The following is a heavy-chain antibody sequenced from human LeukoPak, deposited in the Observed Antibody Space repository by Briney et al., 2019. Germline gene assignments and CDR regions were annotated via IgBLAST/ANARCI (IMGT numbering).Heavy chain of an antibody. D-gene: IGHD3-16*01. CDR2: IFYSGSP. Sequence: SETLSLTCTVSGGSVSIENYYWGWIRQPPGKGLEWIGSIFYSGSPYYNPSLKSRVTISVDTSKNHFSLKLSSVTAADTAVYYCARWRRGLEGNWFDPWGQGTLVTVSS. CDR3: ARWRRGLEGNWFDP. CDR1: GGSVSIENYY. V-gene: IGHV4-39*02. J-gene: IGHJ5*02.